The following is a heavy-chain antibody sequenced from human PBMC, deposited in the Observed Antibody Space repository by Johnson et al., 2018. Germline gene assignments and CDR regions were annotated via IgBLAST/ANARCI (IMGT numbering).Heavy chain of an antibody. CDR2: ISSSSSTI. D-gene: IGHD6-19*01. Sequence: EVQLLESGGGVVRPGGSLRLSCAASGFTFSSYSMNWVRQAPGKGLEWVSYISSSSSTIYYADSVKGRFTISRDNAKNSLYLQMNSLRDEDTAVYYCARDVGSGWPDVYFQHWGQGTLVTVSS. J-gene: IGHJ1*01. CDR1: GFTFSSYS. CDR3: ARDVGSGWPDVYFQH. V-gene: IGHV3-48*02.